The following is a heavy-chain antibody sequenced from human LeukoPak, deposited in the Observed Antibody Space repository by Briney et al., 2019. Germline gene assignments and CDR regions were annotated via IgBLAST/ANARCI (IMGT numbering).Heavy chain of an antibody. Sequence: GGSLRLSCVASGFSFDKYGIHWVRQAPGKGLEWVAVISYDGSNKYYADSVKGRFTISRDNSKNTLYLQMNSLRAEDTAVYYCARGGDYYDSSGYSLAEYFQHWGQGTLVTVSS. J-gene: IGHJ1*01. D-gene: IGHD3-22*01. CDR1: GFSFDKYG. V-gene: IGHV3-30*19. CDR2: ISYDGSNK. CDR3: ARGGDYYDSSGYSLAEYFQH.